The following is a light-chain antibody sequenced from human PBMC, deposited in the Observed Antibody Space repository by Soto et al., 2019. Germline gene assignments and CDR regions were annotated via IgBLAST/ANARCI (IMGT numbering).Light chain of an antibody. CDR3: QQYDSYSLT. CDR2: DAS. CDR1: QSITTW. J-gene: IGKJ1*01. V-gene: IGKV1-5*01. Sequence: DIQMTQSPSTLSSSVGDRVIITCRASQSITTWLAWYQQKPGKAPKLLIYDASSLESGVPSRFSGSGSGTEFTLTISSLQPDDFATDYCQQYDSYSLTFGQGTKVEIK.